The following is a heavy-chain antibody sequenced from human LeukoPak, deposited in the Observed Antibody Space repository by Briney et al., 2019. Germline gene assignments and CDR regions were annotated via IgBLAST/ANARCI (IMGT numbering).Heavy chain of an antibody. CDR1: GFTFSSYP. V-gene: IGHV3-30*04. Sequence: GGSLRLSCAASGFTFSSYPMHWVRQAPGRGLEWVAVIAQDDVIKYNTDSVKGRFTISRDNSKSTLYLQMNSLRTEDTALYFCARDPMVGSPDYFDHWGQGTLGTVSS. J-gene: IGHJ4*02. D-gene: IGHD4/OR15-4a*01. CDR2: IAQDDVIK. CDR3: ARDPMVGSPDYFDH.